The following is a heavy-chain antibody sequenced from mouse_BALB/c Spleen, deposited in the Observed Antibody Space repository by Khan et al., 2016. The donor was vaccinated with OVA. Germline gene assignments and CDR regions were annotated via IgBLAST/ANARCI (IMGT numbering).Heavy chain of an antibody. CDR1: GYSITSGYG. D-gene: IGHD1-2*01. V-gene: IGHV3-2*02. Sequence: VQLKESGPGLVKPSQSLSLTCTVTGYSITSGYGWNWIRQFPGNKLEWMSYISYSGSTNYNPSLKSRNSITRDTSKNQFFLQLNSVTTEDTATYYCARTARIKYWGQGTTLTVSS. CDR2: ISYSGST. J-gene: IGHJ2*01. CDR3: ARTARIKY.